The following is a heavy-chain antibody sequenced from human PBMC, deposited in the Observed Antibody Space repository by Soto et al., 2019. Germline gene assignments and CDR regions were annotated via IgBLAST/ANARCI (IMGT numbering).Heavy chain of an antibody. J-gene: IGHJ4*02. Sequence: EVQLLESGGGLVQPGGSLRLSCAASGFTFSSYAMSWVRQAPGKGLEWVSAISGSGGSTYYADSVKGRFTISRDNSKNTLYLQMNSLRAEDTAVYYCAKDRFYGGGYSSYIFDYWGQGTLVTVSS. D-gene: IGHD3-22*01. CDR3: AKDRFYGGGYSSYIFDY. CDR2: ISGSGGST. CDR1: GFTFSSYA. V-gene: IGHV3-23*01.